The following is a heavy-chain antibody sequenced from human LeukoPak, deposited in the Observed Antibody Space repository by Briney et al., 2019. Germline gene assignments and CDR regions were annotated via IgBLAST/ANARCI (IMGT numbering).Heavy chain of an antibody. CDR2: IYYSGST. D-gene: IGHD3-10*01. J-gene: IGHJ4*02. CDR3: ATDGAGRLVRGSPPYYFDY. Sequence: PSETLSLTCTVSGGSISSGDYYWSWIRQPPGKGLEWIGYIYYSGSTYYNPSLKSRVTISVDTSKNQFSLKLSSVTAADTAVYFCATDGAGRLVRGSPPYYFDYWGQGSLVTVSS. V-gene: IGHV4-30-4*01. CDR1: GGSISSGDYY.